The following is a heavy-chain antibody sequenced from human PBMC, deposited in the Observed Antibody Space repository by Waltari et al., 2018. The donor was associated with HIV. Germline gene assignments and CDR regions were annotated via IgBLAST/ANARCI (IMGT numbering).Heavy chain of an antibody. Sequence: EVQLVESGGGLVQPGGSLRLSCAASGFTFSSYSMNWVRQAPGKGLEWVSYISSSSSTIYYADSVKGRFTISRDNAKNSLYLQMNSLRAEDTAVYYCASPLYSYGSGFDYWGQGTLVTVSS. D-gene: IGHD3-10*01. CDR3: ASPLYSYGSGFDY. CDR2: ISSSSSTI. J-gene: IGHJ4*02. CDR1: GFTFSSYS. V-gene: IGHV3-48*04.